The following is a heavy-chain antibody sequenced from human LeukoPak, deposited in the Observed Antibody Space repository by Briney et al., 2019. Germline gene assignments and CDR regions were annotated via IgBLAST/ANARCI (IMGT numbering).Heavy chain of an antibody. V-gene: IGHV1-69*13. CDR3: ASSKGYYDSSGYYHEGGDAFDI. CDR2: IIPIFGTA. Sequence: ASVKVSCKASGGTFSSYAISWVRQAPGQGLEWMGGIIPIFGTANYAQKFQGRVTITADESTSTAYMELSSLRSEDTAVYYCASSKGYYDSSGYYHEGGDAFDIWGQGTMVTVSS. D-gene: IGHD3-22*01. J-gene: IGHJ3*02. CDR1: GGTFSSYA.